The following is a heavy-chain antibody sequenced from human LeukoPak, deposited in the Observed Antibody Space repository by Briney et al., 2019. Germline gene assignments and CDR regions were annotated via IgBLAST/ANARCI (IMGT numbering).Heavy chain of an antibody. Sequence: GGALRLFCAASGFTFSSYGMHWVRQAPGKGLEGGAVISYDGSNKYYADSVKGRFTISRDNSKNTLYLQMNSLRAEDTAVYYCAKTLDVTYYYYYYGMDVWGQGTTVTVSS. CDR3: AKTLDVTYYYYYYGMDV. CDR2: ISYDGSNK. CDR1: GFTFSSYG. J-gene: IGHJ6*02. D-gene: IGHD2-21*02. V-gene: IGHV3-30*18.